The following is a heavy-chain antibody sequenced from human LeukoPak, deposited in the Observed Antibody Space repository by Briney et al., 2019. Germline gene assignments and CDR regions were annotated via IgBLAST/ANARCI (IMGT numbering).Heavy chain of an antibody. J-gene: IGHJ4*02. CDR2: IYTSGST. CDR1: GGSISSGSYY. CDR3: ARERVYQLAFDY. V-gene: IGHV4-61*02. D-gene: IGHD2-2*01. Sequence: SETLSLTCTVSGGSISSGSYYWSWIRQPAGKGLEWIGRIYTSGSTNYNPSLKSRVTISVDTSKNQFPLKRSSVTAADTAVYYCARERVYQLAFDYWGQGTLVTVSS.